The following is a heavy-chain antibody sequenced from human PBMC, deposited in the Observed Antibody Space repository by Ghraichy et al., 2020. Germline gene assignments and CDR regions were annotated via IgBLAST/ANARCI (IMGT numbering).Heavy chain of an antibody. V-gene: IGHV4-39*01. CDR2: IYYTGST. CDR3: VSYSSTSYYYGLDV. Sequence: SETLSLTCSVSGGSISSSSYFWGWLRRPPGKGLEWIGSIYYTGSTYYTPSLKSRVTISVDTSKNQFSLRVNPVTAADTAVYYCVSYSSTSYYYGLDVWGQGTTVTVSS. D-gene: IGHD6-13*01. CDR1: GGSISSSSYF. J-gene: IGHJ6*02.